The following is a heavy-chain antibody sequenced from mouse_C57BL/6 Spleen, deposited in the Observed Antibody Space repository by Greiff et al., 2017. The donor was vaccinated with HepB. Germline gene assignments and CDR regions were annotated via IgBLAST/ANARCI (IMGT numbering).Heavy chain of an antibody. CDR2: INPSTGGT. CDR1: GYSFTGYY. CDR3: ARLDDYDPWYFDV. V-gene: IGHV1-42*01. Sequence: VQLQQSGPELVKPGASVKISCKASGYSFTGYYMNWVKQSPEKSLEWIGEINPSTGGTTYNQKFKAKATLTVDKSSSTAYMQLKSLTSEDSAVYYCARLDDYDPWYFDVWGTGTTVTVSS. D-gene: IGHD2-4*01. J-gene: IGHJ1*03.